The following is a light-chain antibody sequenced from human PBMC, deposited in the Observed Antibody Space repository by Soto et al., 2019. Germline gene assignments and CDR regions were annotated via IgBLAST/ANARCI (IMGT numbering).Light chain of an antibody. CDR3: QQYGSSRWT. CDR2: AAS. V-gene: IGKV3-20*01. J-gene: IGKJ1*01. Sequence: EVVLTQSPGTLSLSPGERTTLSCRASQSVSSSYLAWYQQKPGQAPRLLIYAASSRATGIPDRFSGSGSGTDFTLTISRLEPEDFAVYYCQQYGSSRWTFGRGTKVDIK. CDR1: QSVSSSY.